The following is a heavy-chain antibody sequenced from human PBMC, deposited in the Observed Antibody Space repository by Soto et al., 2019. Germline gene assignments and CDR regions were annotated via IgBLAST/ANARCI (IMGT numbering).Heavy chain of an antibody. J-gene: IGHJ5*02. D-gene: IGHD3-22*01. CDR2: MNPNSGNT. CDR1: GYTFTSYD. Sequence: ASVQVSCKASGYTFTSYDINWGRQPTGKGLEGWGWMNPNSGNTVYHHKFQGRVTMTRNTSISTAYMQLSSLRSEDTAVYYCARALHTYYYDSSGYPYNWFDPWGQGTLVTVSS. V-gene: IGHV1-8*01. CDR3: ARALHTYYYDSSGYPYNWFDP.